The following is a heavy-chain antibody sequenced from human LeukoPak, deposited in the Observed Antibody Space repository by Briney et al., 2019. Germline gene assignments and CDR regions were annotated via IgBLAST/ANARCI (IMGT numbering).Heavy chain of an antibody. D-gene: IGHD4-17*01. V-gene: IGHV3-30*03. CDR1: GFTFSNYG. CDR2: ISYDGSNE. Sequence: GGSLRLSCAASGFTFSNYGMHWVRQAPGKGLEWLAVISYDGSNENYADSVKGRFTISRDNSKNTLYLQMDSLRAEDAAIYYCARSIMYGDHGEDIWGQGTVVAVSS. J-gene: IGHJ3*02. CDR3: ARSIMYGDHGEDI.